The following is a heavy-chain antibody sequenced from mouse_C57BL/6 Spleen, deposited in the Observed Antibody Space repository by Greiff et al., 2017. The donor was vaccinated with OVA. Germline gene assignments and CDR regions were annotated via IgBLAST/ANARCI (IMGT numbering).Heavy chain of an antibody. J-gene: IGHJ3*01. CDR1: GYTFTSYW. Sequence: VQLQQPGAELVMPGASVKLSCKASGYTFTSYWMHWVKQRPGQGLEWIGEIDPSDSYTNYNQKFKGKSTLTVDKSSSTAYMQLSSLTSEDSAVDYCARGEGSPFAYWGQGTLVTVSA. CDR2: IDPSDSYT. CDR3: ARGEGSPFAY. D-gene: IGHD1-1*02. V-gene: IGHV1-69*01.